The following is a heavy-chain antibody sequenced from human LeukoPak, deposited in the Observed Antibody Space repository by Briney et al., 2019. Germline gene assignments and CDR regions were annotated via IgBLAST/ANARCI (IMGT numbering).Heavy chain of an antibody. D-gene: IGHD4-17*01. CDR1: GFTVSGNY. V-gene: IGHV3-66*01. CDR3: ARAQPNNYGDPTLFDF. Sequence: PGGSLRLSCAASGFTVSGNYMSWVRQSPGKGLEWVSFIYSDGTPYYAASVKGRFTISRDNSKLYLQINSLRAEDTAVYYCARAQPNNYGDPTLFDFWGQGTLVTVSS. J-gene: IGHJ4*02. CDR2: IYSDGTP.